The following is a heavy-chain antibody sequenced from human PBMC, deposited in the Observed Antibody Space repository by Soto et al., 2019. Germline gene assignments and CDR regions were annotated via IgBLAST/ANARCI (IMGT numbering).Heavy chain of an antibody. CDR2: TSEDGNSK. D-gene: IGHD5-12*01. V-gene: IGHV3-30*18. CDR3: TKGGGRGVDLCGS. CDR1: GFIFNNYG. J-gene: IGHJ5*02. Sequence: QEQVVESGGGVAQPGRSLRLSCTVSGFIFNNYGMHWVRQAPGKGLEWVAGTSEDGNSKYYVDSVKGRFTISRDNPKNMLYLQMNSLRDEDTAVYYCTKGGGRGVDLCGSWGQGTLVTVSS.